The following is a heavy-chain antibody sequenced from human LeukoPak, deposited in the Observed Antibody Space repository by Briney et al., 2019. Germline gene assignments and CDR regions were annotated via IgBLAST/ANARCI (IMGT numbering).Heavy chain of an antibody. CDR2: ISSSSSYI. J-gene: IGHJ4*02. CDR1: GFTFSSYS. V-gene: IGHV3-21*01. CDR3: ASSDRYYDSSGYPRQVDY. D-gene: IGHD3-22*01. Sequence: GGSLRLSCAASGFTFSSYSVNWVRQAPGKGLEWVSSISSSSSYIYYADSVKGRFTISRDNAKNSLYLQMNSLRAEDTAVYYCASSDRYYDSSGYPRQVDYWGQGTLVTVSS.